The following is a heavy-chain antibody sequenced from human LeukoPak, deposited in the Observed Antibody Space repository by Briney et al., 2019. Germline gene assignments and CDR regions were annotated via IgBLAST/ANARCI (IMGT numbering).Heavy chain of an antibody. Sequence: SETLSLTCTVSGYSISSGYYWGWIRQPPGKGLEWIGSIYHSGSTYYNPSLKSRVTISVDTSKNQFSLKLSSVTDADTAVYYCARHHYGDYGDAFDIWGQGTMVTVSS. CDR1: GYSISSGYY. J-gene: IGHJ3*02. D-gene: IGHD4-17*01. CDR2: IYHSGST. CDR3: ARHHYGDYGDAFDI. V-gene: IGHV4-38-2*02.